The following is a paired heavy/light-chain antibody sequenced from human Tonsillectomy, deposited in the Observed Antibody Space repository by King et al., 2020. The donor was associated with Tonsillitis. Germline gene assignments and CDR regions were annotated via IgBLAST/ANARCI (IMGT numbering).Heavy chain of an antibody. CDR1: GLIFSNYW. J-gene: IGHJ3*02. CDR3: ATATVWGVFDI. Sequence: EVQLVESGGGLAQPGGSLRLSCAASGLIFSNYWMSWVRQAPGKGLEWVANINQHGSEKYYVDSVKGRFTISRDNAKNSLYLEMNSLRAEDTSIYYCATATVWGVFDIWGQGTIVTVSS. D-gene: IGHD3-10*01. V-gene: IGHV3-7*04. CDR2: INQHGSEK.
Light chain of an antibody. Sequence: AIRMTQSPSSFSASTGDRVTITCRASQGVGSYLAWYQQKPGKAPKLLISAASTLQTGVPSRFSGSGSGTDFTLTISCLQSEDFATYYCQQYYNYPRTFGQGTKV. V-gene: IGKV1-8*01. J-gene: IGKJ1*01. CDR1: QGVGSY. CDR3: QQYYNYPRT. CDR2: AAS.